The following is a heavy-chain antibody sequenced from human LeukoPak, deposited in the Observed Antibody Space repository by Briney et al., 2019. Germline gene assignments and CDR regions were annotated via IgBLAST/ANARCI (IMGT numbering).Heavy chain of an antibody. CDR3: AKWDFDY. Sequence: GGSLRLSCAASGFTFSNYEMTWVPQAPGKGLEWVAVISYDGSYKYYADSVQGRFTISRDNSKNTLYLQMNSLRPDDTAVYYCAKWDFDYWGQGTLVTVSS. V-gene: IGHV3-30*18. CDR2: ISYDGSYK. J-gene: IGHJ4*02. CDR1: GFTFSNYE.